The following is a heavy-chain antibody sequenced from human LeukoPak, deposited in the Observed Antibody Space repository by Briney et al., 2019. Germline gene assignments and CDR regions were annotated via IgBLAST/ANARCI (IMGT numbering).Heavy chain of an antibody. D-gene: IGHD5-18*01. Sequence: PEGSLRLSCAASGFTFSSYGMSWVRQAPGKGLEWVSAISGSGGSTYYADSVKGRFTISRDNSKNTLYLQMNSLRAEDTAVYYCAKDLRYSYGALDYWGQGTLVTVSS. CDR2: ISGSGGST. J-gene: IGHJ4*02. V-gene: IGHV3-23*01. CDR3: AKDLRYSYGALDY. CDR1: GFTFSSYG.